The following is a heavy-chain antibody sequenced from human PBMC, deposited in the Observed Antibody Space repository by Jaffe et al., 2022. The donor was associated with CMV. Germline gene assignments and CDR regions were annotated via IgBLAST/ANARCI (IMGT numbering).Heavy chain of an antibody. Sequence: QVQLQESGPGLVKPSETLSLTCTVSGGSISSYYWSWIRQPPGKGLEWIGYIYYSGSTNYNPSLKSRVTISVDTSKNQFSLKLSSVTAADTAVYYCARTSYGRGRIAVAGTGWFDPWGQGTLVTVSS. V-gene: IGHV4-59*08. CDR3: ARTSYGRGRIAVAGTGWFDP. J-gene: IGHJ5*02. CDR2: IYYSGST. D-gene: IGHD6-19*01. CDR1: GGSISSYY.